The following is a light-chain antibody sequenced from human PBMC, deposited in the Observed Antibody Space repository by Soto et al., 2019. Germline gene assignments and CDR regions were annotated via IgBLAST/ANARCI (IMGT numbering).Light chain of an antibody. CDR3: QQYDNWPRT. CDR1: QSISNN. J-gene: IGKJ1*01. Sequence: EVVMTQSPATLSVSPGERATLSCRASQSISNNLAWYQQIPGQAPRFLIYGASTMATGIPVRFSGSGSGTEFTLTISSLQSEYFAVYYCQQYDNWPRTFGQGTKVEIK. CDR2: GAS. V-gene: IGKV3-15*01.